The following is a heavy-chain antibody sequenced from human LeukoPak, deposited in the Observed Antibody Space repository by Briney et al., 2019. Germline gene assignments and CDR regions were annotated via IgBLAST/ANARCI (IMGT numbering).Heavy chain of an antibody. CDR1: GGSFSGYY. D-gene: IGHD3-22*01. CDR2: INHSGST. CDR3: ARTITMRTEDVRLHITTYYYYYYGMDV. Sequence: SETLSLTCAVYGGSFSGYYWSWIRQPPGKGLEWIGEINHSGSTNYNPSLKSRVTISVDTSKNQFSLKLSSVTAADTAVYYCARTITMRTEDVRLHITTYYYYYYGMDVWGQGTTVTVSS. J-gene: IGHJ6*02. V-gene: IGHV4-34*01.